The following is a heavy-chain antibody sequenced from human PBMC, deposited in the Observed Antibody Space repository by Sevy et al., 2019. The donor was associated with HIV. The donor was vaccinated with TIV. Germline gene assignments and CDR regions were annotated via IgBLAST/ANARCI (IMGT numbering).Heavy chain of an antibody. Sequence: GSLRLSCAASGFDFSIYSMSWVRQAPGKGLEGVSTLSFGCGKINYADSVKGRFTISRDNSKSSVYLQMNNMRVEDTAVYYCAREGCTKPHDYWGQGTLVTVSS. V-gene: IGHV3-23*01. J-gene: IGHJ4*02. D-gene: IGHD2-8*01. CDR2: LSFGCGKI. CDR3: AREGCTKPHDY. CDR1: GFDFSIYS.